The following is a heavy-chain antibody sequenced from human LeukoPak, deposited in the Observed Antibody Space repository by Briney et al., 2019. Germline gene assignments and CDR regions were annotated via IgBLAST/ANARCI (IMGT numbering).Heavy chain of an antibody. CDR2: LYHGGST. CDR3: ASDPPGDYGLGF. J-gene: IGHJ4*02. CDR1: GFTVSTNY. D-gene: IGHD4-17*01. Sequence: GGSLRLSCAASGFTVSTNYMSWVRQAPGKGLEWVSVLYHGGSTYYADSVKGRFTISRDNSNNTLYLQMNRLRVKDTAVYYCASDPPGDYGLGFWGRGTRVTVSS. V-gene: IGHV3-53*01.